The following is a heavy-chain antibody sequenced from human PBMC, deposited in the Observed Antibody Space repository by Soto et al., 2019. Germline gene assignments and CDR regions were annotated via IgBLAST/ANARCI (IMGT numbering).Heavy chain of an antibody. CDR2: IYWNDDK. CDR1: GFSLSTSGLG. J-gene: IGHJ4*02. D-gene: IGHD6-19*01. CDR3: AHRPSGWYLFDY. Sequence: SGPTLVNPTQTLTLTCTFSGFSLSTSGLGVGWIRQPPGKALEWLALIYWNDDKRYSPSLKARLTITKDTSKNQVVLTVTNMDPVDTATYYCAHRPSGWYLFDYWGQGTLVTVSS. V-gene: IGHV2-5*01.